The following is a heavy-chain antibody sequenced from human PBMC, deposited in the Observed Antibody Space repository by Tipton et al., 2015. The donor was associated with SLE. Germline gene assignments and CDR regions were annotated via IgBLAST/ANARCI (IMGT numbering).Heavy chain of an antibody. J-gene: IGHJ3*02. CDR2: ISYDGSNK. CDR3: ARDPPGYYDSSEAFDI. V-gene: IGHV3-30-3*01. D-gene: IGHD3-22*01. Sequence: SLRLSCAASGFTFSSYAMHWVRQAPGKGLEWVAVISYDGSNKYYADSVKGRFTISRDNSKNTLYLQMNSLRAEDTAVYYCARDPPGYYDSSEAFDIWGQGTMVTVSS. CDR1: GFTFSSYA.